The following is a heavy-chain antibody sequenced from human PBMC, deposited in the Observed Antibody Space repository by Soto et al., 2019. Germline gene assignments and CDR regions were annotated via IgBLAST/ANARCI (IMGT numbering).Heavy chain of an antibody. D-gene: IGHD2-2*01. J-gene: IGHJ6*02. CDR3: ARAGSTSCQHNYYSNYCYYYGMDV. V-gene: IGHV1-69*06. CDR2: IIPIFGTA. Sequence: SVKVSCKASGGTFSSYAISWVRQAPGQGLEWMGGIIPIFGTANYAQKFQGRVTITADKSTSTAYMELSRLRSEDTAVYYCARAGSTSCQHNYYSNYCYYYGMDVWGQGTTVTVYS. CDR1: GGTFSSYA.